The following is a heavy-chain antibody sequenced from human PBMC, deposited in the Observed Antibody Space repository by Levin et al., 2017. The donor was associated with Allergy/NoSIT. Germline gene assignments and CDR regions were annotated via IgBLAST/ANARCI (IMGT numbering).Heavy chain of an antibody. V-gene: IGHV3-23*01. CDR1: GFTFSSYA. CDR2: ISGGGNT. D-gene: IGHD3-22*01. CDR3: AKGGSIVLISALDR. Sequence: GGSLRLSCAASGFTFSSYAMSWVRQAPGKGLEWVSGISGGGNTYYADSVKGRFTISRDNSRNTLYLQMNNLRDEDTAIYYCAKGGSIVLISALDRWGQGTLVTVSS. J-gene: IGHJ4*02.